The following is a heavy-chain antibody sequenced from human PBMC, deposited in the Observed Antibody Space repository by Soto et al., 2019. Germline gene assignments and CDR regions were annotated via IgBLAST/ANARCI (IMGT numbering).Heavy chain of an antibody. Sequence: GGSLRLSCAASGFTFSNYGMHWVRQAPGKGLEWVAVISYDGSNKYYADSVKVRFSISRDNSKNTLYLQMNSLRDEDTAVYYCAKGEYYYGSGSPYYGMDVWGQGTTVTVSS. V-gene: IGHV3-30*18. CDR3: AKGEYYYGSGSPYYGMDV. D-gene: IGHD3-10*01. CDR1: GFTFSNYG. CDR2: ISYDGSNK. J-gene: IGHJ6*02.